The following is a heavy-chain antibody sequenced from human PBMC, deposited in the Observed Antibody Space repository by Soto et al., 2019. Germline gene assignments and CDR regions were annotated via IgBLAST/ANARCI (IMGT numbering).Heavy chain of an antibody. CDR3: AEGGILYYPTGY. CDR2: IIPIFGTA. CDR1: GGTFSSYA. Sequence: SLKVSCKASGGTFSSYAISWVRQAPGQGLEWMGGIIPIFGTANYAQKFQGRVTITADESTSTAYMELSSLRSEDTAVYYCAEGGILYYPTGYWGQGTLVTVSS. D-gene: IGHD2-15*01. V-gene: IGHV1-69*13. J-gene: IGHJ4*02.